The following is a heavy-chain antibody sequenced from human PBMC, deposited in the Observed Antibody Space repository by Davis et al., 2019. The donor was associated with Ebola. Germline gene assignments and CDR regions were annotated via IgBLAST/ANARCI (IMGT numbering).Heavy chain of an antibody. CDR1: GFTFSSHG. CDR3: AKDYLDY. V-gene: IGHV3-30*18. J-gene: IGHJ4*02. Sequence: SLMISCAASGFTFSSHGMHWVRQAPGKGLERVAVISYDGSNKYYADSVKGRFTISRDNSKNMLYLQMNSLRAEDTAVYYCAKDYLDYWGQGTLVTVSS. CDR2: ISYDGSNK.